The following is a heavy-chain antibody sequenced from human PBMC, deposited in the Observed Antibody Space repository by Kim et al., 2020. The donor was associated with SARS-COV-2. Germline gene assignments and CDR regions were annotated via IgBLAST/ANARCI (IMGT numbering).Heavy chain of an antibody. CDR3: ARETYYDSSGYYLWYYYG. CDR1: GFTFSSYA. V-gene: IGHV3-30*04. Sequence: GGSLRLSCAASGFTFSSYAMHWVRQAPGKGLEWVAVISYDGSNKYYVDSVKGRFTISRDNSKNTLYLQMNSLRAEDTAVYYCARETYYDSSGYYLWYYYG. CDR2: ISYDGSNK. D-gene: IGHD3-22*01. J-gene: IGHJ6*01.